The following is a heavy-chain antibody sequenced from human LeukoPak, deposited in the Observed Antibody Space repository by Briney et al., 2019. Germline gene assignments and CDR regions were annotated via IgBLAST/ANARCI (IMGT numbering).Heavy chain of an antibody. D-gene: IGHD6-6*01. CDR3: ARGLYSSSPYDY. J-gene: IGHJ4*02. CDR2: IYYSGST. V-gene: IGHV4-59*01. Sequence: SETLSLTCTVSGGSISSYYWSWIRQPPGKGLEWIGYIYYSGSTNYNPSLKSRVTISVDTSKNQFSLKLSSVTAADTAVYYCARGLYSSSPYDYWGQGTLVTVSS. CDR1: GGSISSYY.